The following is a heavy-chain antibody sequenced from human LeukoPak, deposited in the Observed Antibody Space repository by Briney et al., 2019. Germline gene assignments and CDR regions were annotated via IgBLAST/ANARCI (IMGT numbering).Heavy chain of an antibody. V-gene: IGHV1-18*01. J-gene: IGHJ4*02. D-gene: IGHD3-3*01. CDR3: ARDRVTIWSGYQNFDY. CDR2: VSPYNGNT. CDR1: GYTFTSYG. Sequence: ASVKVSCKASGYTFTSYGINWVRQAPGQGLEWMGWVSPYNGNTSYAQKLQGRVTMTTDTSTGTAYMELRSLRSDDTAVYYCARDRVTIWSGYQNFDYWGQGTLVTVSS.